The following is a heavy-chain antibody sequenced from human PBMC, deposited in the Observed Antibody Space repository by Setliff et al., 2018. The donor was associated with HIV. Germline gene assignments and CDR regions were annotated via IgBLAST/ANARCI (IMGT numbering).Heavy chain of an antibody. CDR1: GLTFSRHA. Sequence: GGSLRLSCTASGLTFSRHAMTWVRQAPGKGLEWVSTIPSNSEYTIYADSVKGRFTISRDKSKNTLYLQMNSLRAEDTAVYYCARDKDYYDFSGYYYIYYYMDVWGKGTTVTVSS. D-gene: IGHD3-22*01. V-gene: IGHV3-23*01. CDR2: IPSNSEYT. J-gene: IGHJ6*03. CDR3: ARDKDYYDFSGYYYIYYYMDV.